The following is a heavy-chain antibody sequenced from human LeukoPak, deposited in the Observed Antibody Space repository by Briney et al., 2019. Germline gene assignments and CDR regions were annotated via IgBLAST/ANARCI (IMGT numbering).Heavy chain of an antibody. Sequence: ASVTVSCKASGYTFSSCAINWVRQAPGQGLEYMGWIDTKTGNPTYAQGFTGRFVFSLDTSASTAYLQISSLKAEDTAVYYCAIHPSDSSGYFSYWGQGALVTVSS. D-gene: IGHD3-22*01. J-gene: IGHJ4*02. CDR1: GYTFSSCA. V-gene: IGHV7-4-1*02. CDR3: AIHPSDSSGYFSY. CDR2: IDTKTGNP.